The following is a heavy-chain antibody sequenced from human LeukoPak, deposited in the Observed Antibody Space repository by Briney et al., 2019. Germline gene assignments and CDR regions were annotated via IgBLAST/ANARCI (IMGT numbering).Heavy chain of an antibody. CDR2: IDHIGRA. V-gene: IGHV4-34*01. CDR1: GTSFNRYY. CDR3: AMPGFCTATICSNYFES. J-gene: IGHJ5*01. D-gene: IGHD2-15*01. Sequence: SETLSLTCAVYGTSFNRYYWSWIRQTPGRGLEWIGEIDHIGRASYNPSLKSRATISVGTSKNQFSLTLRSVTAAGMGVYFCAMPGFCTATICSNYFESWGQGTLVTVSS.